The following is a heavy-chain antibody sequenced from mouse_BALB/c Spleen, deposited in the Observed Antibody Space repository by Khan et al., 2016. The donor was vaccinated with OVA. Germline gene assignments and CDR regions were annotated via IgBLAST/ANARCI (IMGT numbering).Heavy chain of an antibody. J-gene: IGHJ3*01. CDR2: ISSGGDYT. V-gene: IGHV5-6*01. Sequence: EVGLVESGGDLVKPGGSLKLSCAASGSTFSIYSMSWVRQTPDKRLEWVASISSGGDYTNYPHSVKGRFTISRDNANNTLYLQMIDLTSEETAMYYCADHLSWWFADWGQGTLVTGSA. CDR1: GSTFSIYS. CDR3: ADHLSWWFAD.